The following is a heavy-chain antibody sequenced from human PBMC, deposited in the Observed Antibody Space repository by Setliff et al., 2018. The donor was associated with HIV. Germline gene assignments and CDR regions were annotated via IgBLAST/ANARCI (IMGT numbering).Heavy chain of an antibody. J-gene: IGHJ4*02. V-gene: IGHV1-18*01. CDR3: ARVQHAVVYSFEWFLMDF. D-gene: IGHD3-3*01. CDR2: ISASNGYT. CDR1: GYTFSSYG. Sequence: ASVKVSCKASGYTFSSYGVSWVRQAPGQGLEWMGWISASNGYTDYAQKFRDRVTLTTDTSTRTAYMELRSLTSDDTAVYYCARVQHAVVYSFEWFLMDFWGQGTLVTVSS.